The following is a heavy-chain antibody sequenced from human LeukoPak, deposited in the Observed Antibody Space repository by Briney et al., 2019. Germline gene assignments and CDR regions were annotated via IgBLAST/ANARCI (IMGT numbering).Heavy chain of an antibody. J-gene: IGHJ5*02. V-gene: IGHV4-38-2*02. Sequence: SETLSLTCTVSGCSISSDYYWGWIRQPPGKGLEWIGSIHHSGRTYYNPPLKSRVTISVDTSKNQFSLKLSSVTAADTAVYYCARDHLANLASRLFDPWGQGTLVTVSS. D-gene: IGHD3-3*01. CDR3: ARDHLANLASRLFDP. CDR1: GCSISSDYY. CDR2: IHHSGRT.